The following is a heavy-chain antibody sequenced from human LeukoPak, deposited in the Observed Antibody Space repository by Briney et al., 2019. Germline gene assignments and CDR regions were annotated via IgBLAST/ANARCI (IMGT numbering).Heavy chain of an antibody. V-gene: IGHV3-48*01. D-gene: IGHD3-10*01. CDR3: ARDGWFGDYNWFDP. CDR2: ISSASNTI. Sequence: PGGSLRLSCAASGFTLSSYSMNWVRQAAGKGLERISYISSASNTIYYADSVKGGFTISRDNAKNSVYLQMNSLRAEDTAMYYCARDGWFGDYNWFDPWGQGTLVTVSS. J-gene: IGHJ5*02. CDR1: GFTLSSYS.